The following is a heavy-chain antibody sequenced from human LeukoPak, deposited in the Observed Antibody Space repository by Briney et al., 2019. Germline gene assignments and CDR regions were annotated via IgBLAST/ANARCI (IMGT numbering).Heavy chain of an antibody. Sequence: KPSETLSLTCAVYGGSFSGYYWSWIRQPPGKGLEWIGEINHSGSTNYNPSLKSRVTISVDTSKNQFSLKLSSVTAADTAVYYCARSGWAWLRHNWFDPWGQGTLVTVSS. V-gene: IGHV4-34*01. CDR3: ARSGWAWLRHNWFDP. CDR1: GGSFSGYY. J-gene: IGHJ5*02. CDR2: INHSGST. D-gene: IGHD5-12*01.